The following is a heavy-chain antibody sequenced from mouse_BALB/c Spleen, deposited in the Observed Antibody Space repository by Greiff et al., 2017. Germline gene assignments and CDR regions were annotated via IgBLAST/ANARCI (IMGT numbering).Heavy chain of an antibody. J-gene: IGHJ1*01. D-gene: IGHD4-1*01. CDR2: IRSKSNNYAT. Sequence: GGGLVQPKGSLKLSCAASGFTFNTYAMNWVRLAPGKGLEWVARIRSKSNNYATYYADSVKDRFTISRDDSQSMLYLQMNNLKTEDTAMYYCGRHDNWDWYFEVWGAGTTVTVSS. V-gene: IGHV10-1*02. CDR1: GFTFNTYA. CDR3: GRHDNWDWYFEV.